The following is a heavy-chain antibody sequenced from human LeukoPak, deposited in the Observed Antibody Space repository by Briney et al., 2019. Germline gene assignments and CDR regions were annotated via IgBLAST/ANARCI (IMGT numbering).Heavy chain of an antibody. CDR1: GYSFTSYW. V-gene: IGHV5-51*01. CDR2: IYPGDSDT. D-gene: IGHD4-17*01. J-gene: IGHJ4*02. Sequence: GESLKISCQGSGYSFTSYWIGWGRPLPGKGLGWMGIIYPGDSDTRYSPSFQGQVTISADKSISTAYLQWSSLKASDTAMYYCARLKNGDYGYFDYWGQGTLVTVSS. CDR3: ARLKNGDYGYFDY.